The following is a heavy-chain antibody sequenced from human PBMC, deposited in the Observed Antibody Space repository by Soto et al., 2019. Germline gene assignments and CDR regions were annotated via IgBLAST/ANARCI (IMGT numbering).Heavy chain of an antibody. CDR2: ISAYNGNT. D-gene: IGHD5-18*01. V-gene: IGHV1-18*01. CDR1: GYTFTSYG. CDR3: ARRYSYGAFDY. Sequence: QVQLVQSGAEVKKPGASVKVSCKASGYTFTSYGISWVRQAPGQGLEWMGWISAYNGNTNYAQKLPGRVTMTTDTPTSTAYMELRGLRSDDSAVYYCARRYSYGAFDYWGQGTLVTVSS. J-gene: IGHJ4*02.